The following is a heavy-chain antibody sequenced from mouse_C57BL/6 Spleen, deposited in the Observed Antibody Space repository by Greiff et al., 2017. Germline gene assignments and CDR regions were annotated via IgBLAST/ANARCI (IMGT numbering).Heavy chain of an antibody. Sequence: EVMLVESGGGLVKPGGSLKLSCAASGFTFSSYTMSWVRQTPEKRLEWVATISGGGGNTYYPDSVKGRFTISRDNAKNTLYLQMSSLRSEDTALYYCARHEYGNYEWYFDVWGTGTTVTVSS. J-gene: IGHJ1*03. CDR3: ARHEYGNYEWYFDV. D-gene: IGHD2-10*02. CDR2: ISGGGGNT. V-gene: IGHV5-9*01. CDR1: GFTFSSYT.